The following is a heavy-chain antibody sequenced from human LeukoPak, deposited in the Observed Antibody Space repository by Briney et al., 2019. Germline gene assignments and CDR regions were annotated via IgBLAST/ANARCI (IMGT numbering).Heavy chain of an antibody. CDR3: ARLTGYQQPTGGYYYYMDV. CDR2: IYASGGT. J-gene: IGHJ6*03. V-gene: IGHV4-4*09. CDR1: GGSISSYY. Sequence: SETLSLTCTVSGGSISSYYWSWIRQPPGKGLEWIGYIYASGGTNYNPSLKSRVTISVDTSKNQFSLRLSSVTAADTAMYYCARLTGYQQPTGGYYYYMDVWGKGTTVTVSS. D-gene: IGHD6-13*01.